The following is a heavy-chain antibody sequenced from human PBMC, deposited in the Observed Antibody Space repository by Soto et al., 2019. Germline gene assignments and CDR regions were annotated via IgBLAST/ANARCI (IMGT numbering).Heavy chain of an antibody. V-gene: IGHV3-21*01. CDR1: GFTFSSYS. D-gene: IGHD6-6*01. CDR3: AREGQPTPWGYSSSSGRLYYYYMDV. J-gene: IGHJ6*03. CDR2: ISSSSSYI. Sequence: EVRLVESGGGLVKPGGSLRLSCAASGFTFSSYSMNWVRQAPGKGPEWVSSISSSSSYIYYADSVKGRFTISRDNAKNSLYLQMNSLRAEDTAVYYCAREGQPTPWGYSSSSGRLYYYYMDVWGKGTTVTVSS.